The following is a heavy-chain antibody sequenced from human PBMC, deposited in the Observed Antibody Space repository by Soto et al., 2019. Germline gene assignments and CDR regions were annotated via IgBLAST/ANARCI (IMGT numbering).Heavy chain of an antibody. CDR3: ARGAIFATYYYYGMDV. V-gene: IGHV4-59*01. Sequence: SETLSLTCTVSGGSISSYYWSWIRQPPGKGLEWIGYIYYSGSTNYNPSLKSRVTISVDTSKNQFSLKLSSVTAADTAVYYCARGAIFATYYYYGMDVWGQGTTVTVS. CDR1: GGSISSYY. J-gene: IGHJ6*02. CDR2: IYYSGST. D-gene: IGHD3-3*01.